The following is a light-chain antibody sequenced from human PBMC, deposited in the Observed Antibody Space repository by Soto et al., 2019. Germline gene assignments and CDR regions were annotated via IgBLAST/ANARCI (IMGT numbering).Light chain of an antibody. CDR2: DVS. V-gene: IGLV2-14*01. CDR1: NRAVGGYNY. J-gene: IGLJ1*01. Sequence: ALTQPSSVSWSPGQSITLSCPGNNRAVGGYNYVSWYQQHPGKAPKLMIYDVSNRPSGVSNRFSGSKSGNTASLTISGLQAEDEADYYWSSYTSSSSYVFGTGTKVTVL. CDR3: SSYTSSSSYV.